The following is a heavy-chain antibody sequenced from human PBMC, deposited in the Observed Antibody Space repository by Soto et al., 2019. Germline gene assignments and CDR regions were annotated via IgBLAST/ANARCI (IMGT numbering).Heavy chain of an antibody. V-gene: IGHV1-8*01. J-gene: IGHJ5*02. CDR3: ARQYYDFWSGDRWFDP. D-gene: IGHD3-3*01. CDR2: MNPNSGNT. CDR1: GYTFTSYD. Sequence: QVQLVQSGAEVKKPGASVKVSCKASGYTFTSYDINWVRQATGQGLEWMGWMNPNSGNTGYAQKFQGRVTMTRNTSISTAYVELSSLRSEDTAVYYCARQYYDFWSGDRWFDPWGQGTLVTVSS.